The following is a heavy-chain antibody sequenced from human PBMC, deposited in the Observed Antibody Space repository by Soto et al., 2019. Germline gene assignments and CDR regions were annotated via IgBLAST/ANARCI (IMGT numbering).Heavy chain of an antibody. J-gene: IGHJ3*02. CDR1: GFTVSSNY. CDR2: IYSGGST. CDR3: ARDRSLPAVAGTSGAFDI. Sequence: GGSLRLSCAASGFTVSSNYMSWVRQAPGKGLEWVSVIYSGGSTYYADSVKGRFTISRDNSKNTLYLQMNSLRAEDTAVYYCARDRSLPAVAGTSGAFDIWGQGTMVTVSS. V-gene: IGHV3-66*01. D-gene: IGHD6-19*01.